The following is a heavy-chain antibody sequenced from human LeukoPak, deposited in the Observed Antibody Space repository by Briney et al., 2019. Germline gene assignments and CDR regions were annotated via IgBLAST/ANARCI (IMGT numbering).Heavy chain of an antibody. D-gene: IGHD4-11*01. CDR2: IHYGGST. V-gene: IGHV4-59*01. J-gene: IGHJ6*03. CDR1: GGSITNYY. Sequence: SETLSLTCTVSGGSITNYYWTWIRQPPGKGLEWIGYIHYGGSTNYNPSLKSRVTISVDTSKNQFSLKLSSVTAADTAVYYCARASVTYYYYYYMDVWGKGTTVTVSS. CDR3: ARASVTYYYYYYMDV.